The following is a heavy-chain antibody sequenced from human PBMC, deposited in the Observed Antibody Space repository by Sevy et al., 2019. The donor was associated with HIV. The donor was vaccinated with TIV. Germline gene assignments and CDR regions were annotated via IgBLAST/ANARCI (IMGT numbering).Heavy chain of an antibody. Sequence: SETLSLTCGVSGESFSDYYRSWIRQPPRKGLEWIGEINYTGNTNDNPSLESRVRLSIDTSRKQFSLRLSSVTAADTAVYYCARVRRMGNQLWKADYWGQGTLVTVSS. J-gene: IGHJ4*02. V-gene: IGHV4-34*01. CDR1: GESFSDYY. CDR3: ARVRRMGNQLWKADY. CDR2: INYTGNT. D-gene: IGHD3-10*01.